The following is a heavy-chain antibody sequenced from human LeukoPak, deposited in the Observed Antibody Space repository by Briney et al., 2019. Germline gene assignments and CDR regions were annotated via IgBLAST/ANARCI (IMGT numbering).Heavy chain of an antibody. Sequence: GGSLRLFCVASGFTFSSHWMHWVRQGPGKGLVWVSRINSDGSDINYADPVKGRFTVSRDNTKKPWYLQMNSLRAEDTAVYFGARGPIGGATTLFPFHYWGQGTLVTVSS. CDR1: GFTFSSHW. V-gene: IGHV3-74*01. D-gene: IGHD1-26*01. CDR2: INSDGSDI. J-gene: IGHJ4*02. CDR3: ARGPIGGATTLFPFHY.